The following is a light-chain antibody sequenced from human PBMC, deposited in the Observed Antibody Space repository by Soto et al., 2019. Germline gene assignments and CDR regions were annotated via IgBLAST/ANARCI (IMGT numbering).Light chain of an antibody. CDR1: QGISTL. V-gene: IGKV3D-15*01. J-gene: IGKJ4*01. Sequence: EIVLTQSPATLSMSPGERATRFCRASQGISTLLAWYQQKPGQAPRLLIYGASSRATGIPDRFSGSGSGTDFTLTISSLQPEDFATYYCQQLNKYPSTFGGGTKVDIK. CDR3: QQLNKYPST. CDR2: GAS.